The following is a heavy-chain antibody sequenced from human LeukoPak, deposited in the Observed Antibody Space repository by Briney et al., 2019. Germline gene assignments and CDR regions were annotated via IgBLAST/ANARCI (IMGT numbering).Heavy chain of an antibody. J-gene: IGHJ5*02. CDR1: GNTFTNNG. CDR3: ARVAGYGDYVFSGGPYNWFDP. D-gene: IGHD4-17*01. CDR2: ISAYNGYT. Sequence: GASVKVSCKAYGNTFTNNGISWVRQAPGQGLEWMGWISAYNGYTNYAQKLQGRVTMTTDTSTSTVYMELRSLRSDDTAVYYCARVAGYGDYVFSGGPYNWFDPWGQGTLVTVSS. V-gene: IGHV1-18*01.